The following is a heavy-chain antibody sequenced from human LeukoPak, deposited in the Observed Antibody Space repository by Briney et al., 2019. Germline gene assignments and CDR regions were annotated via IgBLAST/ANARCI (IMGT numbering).Heavy chain of an antibody. CDR3: ARDLDSSGFFDY. V-gene: IGHV4-4*02. D-gene: IGHD6-19*01. J-gene: IGHJ4*02. CDR1: GGSISSSNW. CDR2: IYHSGST. Sequence: PSETLSLTCAVSGGSISSSNWWSWVRPPPGKGLEWIGEIYHSGSTNYNPSLKSRVTISVDKSKNQFSLKLSSVTAADTAVYYCARDLDSSGFFDYWGQGTLVTVSS.